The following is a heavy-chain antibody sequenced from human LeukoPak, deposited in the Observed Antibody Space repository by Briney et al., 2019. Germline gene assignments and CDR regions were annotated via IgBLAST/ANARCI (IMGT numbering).Heavy chain of an antibody. CDR1: GFTFSNYW. V-gene: IGHV3-7*03. CDR3: ARRNAMDV. CDR2: INRDGSER. J-gene: IGHJ6*02. Sequence: GGSLRLSCAASGFTFSNYWMTWVRQAPGKGLEWVANINRDGSERYYVDSVKGRFTISRDDAKSSLYLQMNSLRAEDTAVYYCARRNAMDVWGQGATVTVSS.